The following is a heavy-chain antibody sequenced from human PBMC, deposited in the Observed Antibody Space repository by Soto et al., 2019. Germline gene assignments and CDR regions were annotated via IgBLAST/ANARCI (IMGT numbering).Heavy chain of an antibody. V-gene: IGHV3-21*01. CDR3: ARNRNPTSKTHGMDV. CDR1: GLSFSTHS. Sequence: EVQLVESGGGLVEPGGSLRLSCAPSGLSFSTHSMNWVRQAPGKGLEWVSSISSDSYYIYYEDSVKGRFTISRDKANNSLYLPMNTLRADDTAVYYCARNRNPTSKTHGMDVWGQGTKVTVSS. CDR2: ISSDSYYI. J-gene: IGHJ6*02.